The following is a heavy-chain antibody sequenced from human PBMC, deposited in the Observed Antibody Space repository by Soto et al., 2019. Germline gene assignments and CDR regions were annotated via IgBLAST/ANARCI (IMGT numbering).Heavy chain of an antibody. V-gene: IGHV3-21*01. J-gene: IGHJ6*02. D-gene: IGHD2-15*01. CDR2: ITSSSSYI. CDR1: GFTFSTYS. CDR3: ARGWEDIVLEPPGPVMDV. Sequence: EVPLVESGGGLVKPGGSLRLSCAASGFTFSTYSMNWVRQAPGKGLEWVSSITSSSSYIYYADSVKGRFTISRDNAKNSLFLQMSSLRADDTAVYYCARGWEDIVLEPPGPVMDVWGQGTTVTVSS.